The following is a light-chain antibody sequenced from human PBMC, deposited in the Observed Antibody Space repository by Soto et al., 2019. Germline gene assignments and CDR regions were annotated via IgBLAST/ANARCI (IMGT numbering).Light chain of an antibody. Sequence: DIVMTQSPDSLAVSLGERATINCKSSQSILYSSNSKNYLAWYQQKPGQPPKLLIYRASTRESGVPDRFSGSGAGTDFTLTISSLQAEYVAVYYCQQYDTTPFTFGPGTKVDIK. V-gene: IGKV4-1*01. CDR3: QQYDTTPFT. J-gene: IGKJ3*01. CDR1: QSILYSSNSKNY. CDR2: RAS.